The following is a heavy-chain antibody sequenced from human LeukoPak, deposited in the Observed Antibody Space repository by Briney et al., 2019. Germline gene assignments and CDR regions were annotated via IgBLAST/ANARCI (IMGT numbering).Heavy chain of an antibody. D-gene: IGHD5-12*01. CDR3: ARVPPYSGYDRLIDY. CDR2: INPNSGGT. J-gene: IGHJ4*02. V-gene: IGHV1-2*02. CDR1: GYTFTGYY. Sequence: ASVKVSCKASGYTFTGYYMHWVRRAPGQGLEWMGWINPNSGGTYYAQKFQGRVTMTRDTSISTAYMELSTMRSDDTAVYYCARVPPYSGYDRLIDYWGQGTLVTVSS.